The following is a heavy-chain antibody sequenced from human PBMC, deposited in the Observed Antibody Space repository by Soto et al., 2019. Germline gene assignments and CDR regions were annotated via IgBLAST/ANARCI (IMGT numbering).Heavy chain of an antibody. CDR1: GFTFSSYS. J-gene: IGHJ4*02. Sequence: GGSLRLSCAASGFTFSSYSMNWVRQALGKGLEWVSYISSSSSTIYYADSVKGRFTISRDNAKNSLYLQMNSLRAEDTAVYYCARLGSYDYIWGSDYWGQGTLVTVSS. CDR3: ARLGSYDYIWGSDY. CDR2: ISSSSSTI. D-gene: IGHD3-16*01. V-gene: IGHV3-48*01.